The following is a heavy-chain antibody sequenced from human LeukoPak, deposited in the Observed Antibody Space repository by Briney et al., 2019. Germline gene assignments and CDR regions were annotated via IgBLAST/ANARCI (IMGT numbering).Heavy chain of an antibody. CDR2: IYYSGST. CDR1: GGSISSSSYY. Sequence: SETLSLTCTVSGGSISSSSYYWGWIRQPPGKGLEWIGSIYYSGSTYYNPSLKSRVTISVDTSKNQFSLKLSSVTAADTAVYYCARPHSNNYCGSGSYLDMDVWGKGTTVTISS. J-gene: IGHJ6*03. D-gene: IGHD3-10*01. CDR3: ARPHSNNYCGSGSYLDMDV. V-gene: IGHV4-39*01.